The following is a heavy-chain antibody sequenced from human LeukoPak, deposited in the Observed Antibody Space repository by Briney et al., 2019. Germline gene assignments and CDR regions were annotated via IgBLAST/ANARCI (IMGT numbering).Heavy chain of an antibody. CDR1: GYTFTSYY. J-gene: IGHJ6*02. Sequence: ASVKVSCKASGYTFTSYYMHWVRQAPGQGLEWMGIINPSGGSTSYAQKFQGRVTITADESTSTAYMELSSLRSEDTAVYYCARPIGSYSYGIDSKTYYYYYGMDVWGQGTTVTVSS. CDR3: ARPIGSYSYGIDSKTYYYYYGMDV. CDR2: INPSGGST. D-gene: IGHD5-18*01. V-gene: IGHV1-46*01.